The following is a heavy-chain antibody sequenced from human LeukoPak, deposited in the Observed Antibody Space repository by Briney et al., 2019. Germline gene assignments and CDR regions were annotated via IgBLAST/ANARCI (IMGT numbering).Heavy chain of an antibody. D-gene: IGHD5-12*01. CDR3: TRPAASGYDSPANY. V-gene: IGHV5-51*01. CDR2: IYPGDSDT. CDR1: GYSFTTYW. J-gene: IGHJ4*02. Sequence: GESLKISCKGSGYSFTTYWIGWVLQMPGKGLEWMGIIYPGDSDTRYSPSFQGQVTISADKSISTAYLQWSSLKASDTAMYYCTRPAASGYDSPANYWGQGTLVTVSS.